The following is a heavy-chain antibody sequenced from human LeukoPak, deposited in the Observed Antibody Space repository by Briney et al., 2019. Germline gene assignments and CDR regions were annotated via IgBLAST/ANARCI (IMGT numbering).Heavy chain of an antibody. V-gene: IGHV3-30*03. CDR2: ISYDGTDS. CDR1: GFIFTTSG. CDR3: ARDKSVGATPFDY. Sequence: PGRSLRLSCAASGFIFTTSGMHWVRQAPGKGLEWVAHISYDGTDSRYVDSVKGRFTISRDNAKKSLYLQMSSLRAEDTAVYYCARDKSVGATPFDYWGQGTLVTVSS. J-gene: IGHJ4*02. D-gene: IGHD1-26*01.